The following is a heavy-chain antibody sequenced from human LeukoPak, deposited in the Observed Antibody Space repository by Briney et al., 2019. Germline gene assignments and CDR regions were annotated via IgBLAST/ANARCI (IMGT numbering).Heavy chain of an antibody. Sequence: ASETLSLTCTVSGGSISSGSYYWSWIRQPAGKGLEWIGRIYTSGSTNYNPSLKSRVTISVDTSKNQFSLKLSSVTAADTAVYYCARSHRSGVPAAPLKDFDYWGQGTLVTVSS. CDR2: IYTSGST. V-gene: IGHV4-61*02. D-gene: IGHD2-2*01. J-gene: IGHJ4*02. CDR3: ARSHRSGVPAAPLKDFDY. CDR1: GGSISSGSYY.